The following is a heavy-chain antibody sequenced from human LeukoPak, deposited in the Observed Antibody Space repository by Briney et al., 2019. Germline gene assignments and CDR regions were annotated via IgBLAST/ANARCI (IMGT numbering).Heavy chain of an antibody. Sequence: PGGSLRLSCAASGFTFSSYAMHWVRQAPGKGLEWVAVISYVGSNKYYADSVKGRFTISRDNSKNTLYLQMNSLRAEDTAVYYCARDLGTYYYDSSGYYYENWFDPWGQGTLVTVSS. J-gene: IGHJ5*02. D-gene: IGHD3-22*01. V-gene: IGHV3-30-3*01. CDR3: ARDLGTYYYDSSGYYYENWFDP. CDR1: GFTFSSYA. CDR2: ISYVGSNK.